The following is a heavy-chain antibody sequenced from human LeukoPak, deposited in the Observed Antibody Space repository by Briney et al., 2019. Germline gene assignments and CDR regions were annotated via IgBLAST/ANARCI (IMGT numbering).Heavy chain of an antibody. D-gene: IGHD2-2*02. Sequence: SVKVSCKASGGTFSSYAISWVRQAAGQGLEWMGGIIPIFGTANYAQKFQGRVTITTDESTSTAYMELRSLRSEDTAVYHCARSAIVVVPAAIRREKYYFDYWGQGTLVTVSS. V-gene: IGHV1-69*05. CDR1: GGTFSSYA. CDR3: ARSAIVVVPAAIRREKYYFDY. J-gene: IGHJ4*02. CDR2: IIPIFGTA.